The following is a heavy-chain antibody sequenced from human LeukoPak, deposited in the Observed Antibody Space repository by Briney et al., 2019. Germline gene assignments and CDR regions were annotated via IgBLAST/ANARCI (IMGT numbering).Heavy chain of an antibody. CDR3: AKKSPDSSGNPAYD. V-gene: IGHV3-7*03. CDR2: MRRDGNEI. J-gene: IGHJ4*02. CDR1: GFTFSTYW. Sequence: GGSLRLSCSASGFTFSTYWMSWDRQAPGKGLEWVANMRRDGNEIYYLDSVRGRFTISRDNAKNTLYLQMNSLRAEDTAVYYCAKKSPDSSGNPAYDWGQGTLVTVSS. D-gene: IGHD4-23*01.